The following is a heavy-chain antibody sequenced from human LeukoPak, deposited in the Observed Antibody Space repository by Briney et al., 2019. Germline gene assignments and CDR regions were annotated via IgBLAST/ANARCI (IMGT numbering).Heavy chain of an antibody. CDR3: AKDLLSGSYDY. CDR1: GFTFSSYA. CDR2: IRGRCGST. Sequence: PGGSLRLSCAASGFTFSSYAMSWVRQAPGKGLEWVSAIRGRCGSTYYADSVKGRFTISRDNSKNTLYLQLNSLRAEATAVYYCAKDLLSGSYDYWGQGTLVTVSS. J-gene: IGHJ4*02. D-gene: IGHD1-26*01. V-gene: IGHV3-23*01.